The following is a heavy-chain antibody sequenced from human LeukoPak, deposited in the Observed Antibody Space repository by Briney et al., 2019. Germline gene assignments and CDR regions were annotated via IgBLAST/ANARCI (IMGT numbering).Heavy chain of an antibody. CDR2: IRYDGSNK. CDR3: AKVRSYQLPIDY. V-gene: IGHV3-30*02. CDR1: GFTFSSYG. J-gene: IGHJ4*02. Sequence: GGSLRLSCAASGFTFSSYGMHWVRQAPGKGLEWVAFIRYDGSNKYYADSVKGRFTISRDNSKNTLYLQMNSLRAEDTAVYYCAKVRSYQLPIDYWGQGTLVTVSS. D-gene: IGHD2-2*01.